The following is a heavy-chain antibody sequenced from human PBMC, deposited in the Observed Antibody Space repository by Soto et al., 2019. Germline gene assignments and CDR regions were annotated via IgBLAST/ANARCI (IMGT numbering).Heavy chain of an antibody. J-gene: IGHJ4*02. Sequence: ASETLSLTCAVSGYSISLGYYWGWIRQPPGKGLEWIGSIYHSGNTYYNPSLKSRVSISLDTSKNHFSLELTSVTAADTAVYYCARADVLRFLEWLFPTPFDYWGQGTLVTVSS. V-gene: IGHV4-38-2*01. D-gene: IGHD3-3*01. CDR2: IYHSGNT. CDR3: ARADVLRFLEWLFPTPFDY. CDR1: GYSISLGYY.